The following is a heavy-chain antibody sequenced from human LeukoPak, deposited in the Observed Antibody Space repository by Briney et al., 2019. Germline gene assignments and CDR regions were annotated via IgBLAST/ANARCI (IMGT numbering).Heavy chain of an antibody. D-gene: IGHD2-2*01. Sequence: ASVKVSCKASGYVFTSYYIHWMRQAPGQGLEWMGNINPSGGRTNYAQKFQDRVTLTSDTSTSTAYMDLSSLRFEDTAVYYCASDGAYQPPRYWGQGTLVTVSS. V-gene: IGHV1-46*01. CDR2: INPSGGRT. CDR1: GYVFTSYY. CDR3: ASDGAYQPPRY. J-gene: IGHJ4*02.